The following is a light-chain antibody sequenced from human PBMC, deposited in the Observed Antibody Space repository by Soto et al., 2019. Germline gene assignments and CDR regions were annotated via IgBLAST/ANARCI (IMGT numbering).Light chain of an antibody. V-gene: IGKV1-6*01. CDR2: GTS. J-gene: IGKJ1*01. Sequence: AIQMTQSPSSLSASVGDRVTITCRASQGIRSDLGWYQQRPGEAPKLLIYGTSSSQSGVPSRFSGSGSGTDFTLTISSLQPEDFATYYCLQDYDYPRTFGQGTKVEI. CDR3: LQDYDYPRT. CDR1: QGIRSD.